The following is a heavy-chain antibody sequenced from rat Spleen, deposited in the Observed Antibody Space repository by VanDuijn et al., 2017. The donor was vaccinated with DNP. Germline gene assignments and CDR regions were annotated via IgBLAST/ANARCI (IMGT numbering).Heavy chain of an antibody. CDR2: ISYDGSST. J-gene: IGHJ1*01. D-gene: IGHD1-3*01. Sequence: EVQLVESGGGLVQPGNSLKLSCAASGFTFSDYAMAWVRPSPKKGLEWVANISYDGSSTYYRDSVNGRFTISKNNAKSPLYLQMKSLRYKDTATXYCXXXGRXXXVAXXWYXXXWGPGTXXTVSS. CDR3: XXXGRXXXVAXXWYXXX. V-gene: IGHV5-17*01. CDR1: GFTFSDYA.